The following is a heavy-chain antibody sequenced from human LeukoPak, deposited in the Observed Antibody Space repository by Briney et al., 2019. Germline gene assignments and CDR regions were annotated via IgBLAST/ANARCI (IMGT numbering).Heavy chain of an antibody. CDR3: ARLYGAGTTDC. V-gene: IGHV1-69*13. Sequence: SVKVSCKASGGTFSSYAISWVRQAPGQGLEWMGGIIPIFGTANYAQKFQGRVTITADESTSTAYMELSSLRSDDTAVYYCARLYGAGTTDCWGQGTLVTVSS. CDR1: GGTFSSYA. CDR2: IIPIFGTA. D-gene: IGHD3-10*01. J-gene: IGHJ4*02.